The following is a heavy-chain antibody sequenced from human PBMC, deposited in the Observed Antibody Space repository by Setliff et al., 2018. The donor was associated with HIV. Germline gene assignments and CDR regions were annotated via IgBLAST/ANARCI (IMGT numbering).Heavy chain of an antibody. CDR1: GFSFSAYY. J-gene: IGHJ3*02. CDR2: INHSGST. Sequence: GSLRLSCTASGFSFSAYYMGWVRQSPGKGLEWIGEINHSGSTNYNPSLKSRVTISVDTSKNQFSLKVSSVTAADTAVYYCARGSSSVPRIWGQGTMVTVSS. CDR3: ARGSSSVPRI. V-gene: IGHV4-34*01.